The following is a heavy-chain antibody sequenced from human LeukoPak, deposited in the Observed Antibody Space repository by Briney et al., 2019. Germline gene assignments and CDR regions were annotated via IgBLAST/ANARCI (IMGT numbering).Heavy chain of an antibody. CDR2: ISGSGGST. CDR1: GFTFSSYA. CDR3: AKGVVVAPDVTPFDY. V-gene: IGHV3-23*01. J-gene: IGHJ4*02. D-gene: IGHD2-2*01. Sequence: GGSLRLSCAASGFTFSSYAMSWVRQAPGKGLEWVSAISGSGGSTYYADSVKGRFTISRDNSKNTLYQQMNSLRAEHTAVYYCAKGVVVAPDVTPFDYWGQGTLVAVFS.